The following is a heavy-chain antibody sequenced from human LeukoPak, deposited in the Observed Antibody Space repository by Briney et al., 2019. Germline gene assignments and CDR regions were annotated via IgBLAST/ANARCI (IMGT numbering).Heavy chain of an antibody. J-gene: IGHJ4*02. CDR2: IYYSGST. Sequence: SETLSLTCTVSRGSITSSTYYWGWIRQPPGKGLEWIGSIYYSGSTFYNPSLKSRVTISINTSKNQFSLKLSSVTAADTAVYYCARAPTTVTRGSFDYWGQGTLVTVSS. CDR3: ARAPTTVTRGSFDY. CDR1: RGSITSSTYY. V-gene: IGHV4-39*07. D-gene: IGHD4-17*01.